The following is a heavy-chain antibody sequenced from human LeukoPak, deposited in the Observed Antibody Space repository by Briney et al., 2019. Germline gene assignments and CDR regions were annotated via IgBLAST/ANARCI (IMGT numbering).Heavy chain of an antibody. CDR3: ARTRLRLGELSLSYYYFDY. J-gene: IGHJ4*02. CDR2: INHSGST. CDR1: GGSFSGYY. V-gene: IGHV4-34*01. Sequence: SETLSLTCAVYGGSFSGYYWSWIRQPPGKGLEWIGEINHSGSTNYNPSLKSRVTISVDTSKNQFSLKLSSVTAADTAVYYCARTRLRLGELSLSYYYFDYWGQGTLVTVSS. D-gene: IGHD3-16*02.